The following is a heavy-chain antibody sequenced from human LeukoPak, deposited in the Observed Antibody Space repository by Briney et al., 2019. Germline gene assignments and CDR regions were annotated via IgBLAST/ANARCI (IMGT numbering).Heavy chain of an antibody. Sequence: GSLRLSCAASGFTFSSYGMHWVRQAPGKGLEWVAVISYDGSNKYYADSVKGRFTISRDNSKNTLYLQMNSLRAEDTAVYYCAKDMYSSSWYYFDYWGQGTLVTVSS. J-gene: IGHJ4*02. V-gene: IGHV3-30*18. D-gene: IGHD6-13*01. CDR1: GFTFSSYG. CDR2: ISYDGSNK. CDR3: AKDMYSSSWYYFDY.